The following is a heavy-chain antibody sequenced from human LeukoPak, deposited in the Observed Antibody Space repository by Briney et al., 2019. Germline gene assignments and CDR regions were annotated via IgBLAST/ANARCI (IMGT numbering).Heavy chain of an antibody. J-gene: IGHJ4*02. D-gene: IGHD3-10*01. Sequence: GGSLRLSCAASGFIFSSYGMHWVRQAPGKGLEWVTLISYDGNNKYYAASVKGRFTISRDNSKNTLYLQMNSLRAEDMALYYCAKGLYGSGSYPDYWGQGTLVTVSS. CDR3: AKGLYGSGSYPDY. CDR2: ISYDGNNK. CDR1: GFIFSSYG. V-gene: IGHV3-30*18.